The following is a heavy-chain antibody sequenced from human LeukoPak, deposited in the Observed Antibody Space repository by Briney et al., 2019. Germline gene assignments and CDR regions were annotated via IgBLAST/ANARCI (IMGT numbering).Heavy chain of an antibody. CDR3: ARGSRPEYLDLWYFDL. CDR2: IYTSGST. Sequence: PSETLSLTCTVSGGSISSGSYYWSWIRQPAGKGLEWIGRIYTSGSTYYNPSLKSRVTISVDRSKNQFSLKLSSVTAADTAVYYCARGSRPEYLDLWYFDLWGRGTLVTVSS. D-gene: IGHD2/OR15-2a*01. CDR1: GGSISSGSYY. V-gene: IGHV4-61*02. J-gene: IGHJ2*01.